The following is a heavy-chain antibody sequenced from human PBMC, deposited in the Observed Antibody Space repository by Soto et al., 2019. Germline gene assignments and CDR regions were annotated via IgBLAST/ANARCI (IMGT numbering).Heavy chain of an antibody. Sequence: LRLSCAASGFTFHDYAMHWVRQAPGKGLDWVSGISWNSGSIGYADSVKGRFTISSDNAKHSLYLQVNSLRAEDTALYYCAKDIDWSAVGLARPTCDYWGQGTLVTVSS. CDR2: ISWNSGSI. D-gene: IGHD3-9*01. CDR3: AKDIDWSAVGLARPTCDY. CDR1: GFTFHDYA. V-gene: IGHV3-9*01. J-gene: IGHJ4*02.